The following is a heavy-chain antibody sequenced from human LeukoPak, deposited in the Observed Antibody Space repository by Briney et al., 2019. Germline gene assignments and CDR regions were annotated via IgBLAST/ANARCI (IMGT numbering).Heavy chain of an antibody. J-gene: IGHJ4*02. CDR2: ISSNSNYI. Sequence: GGSLRLSCAASGFTFSTYTMNWVRQAPGKGLEWVSSISSNSNYIYYEDSVKGRFTISRDNAKNSLYLQMNSLGAEDTAIYYCARAMEIDYWGQGTLVTVSS. V-gene: IGHV3-21*01. CDR3: ARAMEIDY. D-gene: IGHD3-3*01. CDR1: GFTFSTYT.